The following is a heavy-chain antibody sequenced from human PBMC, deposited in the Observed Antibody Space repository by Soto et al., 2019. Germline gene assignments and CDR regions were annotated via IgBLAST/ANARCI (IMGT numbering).Heavy chain of an antibody. CDR3: ARHSRVEAASYYYMDV. V-gene: IGHV4-39*01. CDR2: IYYSGST. Sequence: PSETLSLTCTVSGGSISSSSYYWGWIRQPPGKGLEWIGSIYYSGSTYYNPSLKSRVTISVDTSKNQFSLKLSSVTAADTAVYYCARHSRVEAASYYYMDVWGKGTTVTVSS. J-gene: IGHJ6*03. D-gene: IGHD6-25*01. CDR1: GGSISSSSYY.